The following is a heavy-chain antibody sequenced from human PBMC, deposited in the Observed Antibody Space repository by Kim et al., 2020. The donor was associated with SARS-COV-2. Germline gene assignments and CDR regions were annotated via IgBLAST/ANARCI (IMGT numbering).Heavy chain of an antibody. D-gene: IGHD5-12*01. Sequence: GGSLRLSCAASGFTVSSNYMSWVRQAPGKGLEWVSVIYSGGSTYYADSVKGRFTISRDNSKNTLYLQMNSLRAEDTAVYYCARDRYSGYDLGFYGMDVWGQGTTVTVSS. J-gene: IGHJ6*02. CDR3: ARDRYSGYDLGFYGMDV. V-gene: IGHV3-53*01. CDR1: GFTVSSNY. CDR2: IYSGGST.